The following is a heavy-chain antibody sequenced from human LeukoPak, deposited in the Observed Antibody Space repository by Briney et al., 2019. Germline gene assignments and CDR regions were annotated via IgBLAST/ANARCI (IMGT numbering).Heavy chain of an antibody. V-gene: IGHV4-4*09. D-gene: IGHD3-3*01. CDR2: IYTSGST. CDR1: GGSISSYY. CDR3: ARLGALRYFDL. Sequence: PSETLSLTCTVSGGSISSYYWSWIRQPPGKGLEWIGYIYTSGSTNYNPSLKSRVTISVDTSKNQFSLKLSSVTAADPAVYYCARLGALRYFDLWGRGTLVTVSS. J-gene: IGHJ2*01.